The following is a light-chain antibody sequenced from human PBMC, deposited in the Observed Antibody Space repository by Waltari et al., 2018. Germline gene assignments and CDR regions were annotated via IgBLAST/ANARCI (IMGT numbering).Light chain of an antibody. J-gene: IGKJ4*01. CDR1: QSISGY. CDR2: ATS. Sequence: DIQMTQFPSSLSASVGDRVTITCRASQSISGYLNWYQKKPGKAPKVLIYATSRLQSGVPSRFSGSGSGTDFTLTISSLQPEDFATYYCQQSYRTPPLTFGGGTKVEIK. CDR3: QQSYRTPPLT. V-gene: IGKV1-39*01.